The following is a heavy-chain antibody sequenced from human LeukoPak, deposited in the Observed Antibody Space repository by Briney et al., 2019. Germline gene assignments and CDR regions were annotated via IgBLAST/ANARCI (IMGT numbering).Heavy chain of an antibody. Sequence: SETLSLTCAVYVGSFSGYYWSWIRQPPGKGLEWIGEINHRGGSNYNPSLRSRVTISVDPSKNQFSLKLSSVTAADTAVYYCARGLKYGGSNYGASDIWGQGTMVTVSS. CDR1: VGSFSGYY. V-gene: IGHV4-34*01. J-gene: IGHJ3*02. D-gene: IGHD1-26*01. CDR3: ARGLKYGGSNYGASDI. CDR2: INHRGGS.